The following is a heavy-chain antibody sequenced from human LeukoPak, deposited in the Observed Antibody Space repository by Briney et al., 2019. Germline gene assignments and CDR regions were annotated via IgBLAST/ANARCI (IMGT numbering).Heavy chain of an antibody. D-gene: IGHD5-12*01. J-gene: IGHJ4*02. CDR3: ARDLVGGYSGYDLPGDY. CDR2: ISSNGGST. Sequence: GSLRLSCAASGFTFSSYAMHWVRQAPGKGLEYVSAISSNGGSTYYANSVKGRFTISRDNSKNTLYLQMGSLRAEDMAVYYCARDLVGGYSGYDLPGDYWGQGTLVTVSS. CDR1: GFTFSSYA. V-gene: IGHV3-64*01.